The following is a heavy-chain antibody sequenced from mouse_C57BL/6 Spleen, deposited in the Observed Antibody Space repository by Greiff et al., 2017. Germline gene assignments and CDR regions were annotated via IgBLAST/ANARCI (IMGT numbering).Heavy chain of an antibody. CDR3: AREETTVVATGFDY. Sequence: VQLQQPGAELVKPGASVKLSCKASGYTFTSYWMHWVKQRPGQGLEWIGMIHPNSGSTNYNEKFKSKATLTVDKASSTAYRQLSSLTSEDSAVYYCAREETTVVATGFDYWGQGTTLTVSS. CDR1: GYTFTSYW. D-gene: IGHD1-1*01. J-gene: IGHJ2*01. CDR2: IHPNSGST. V-gene: IGHV1-64*01.